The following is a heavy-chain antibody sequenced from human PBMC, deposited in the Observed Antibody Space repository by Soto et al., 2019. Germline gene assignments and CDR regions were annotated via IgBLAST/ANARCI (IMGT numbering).Heavy chain of an antibody. CDR1: GFTFSSYW. D-gene: IGHD2-15*01. Sequence: EVQLVESGGGLVQPGGSLRLSCAASGFTFSSYWMHWVRQAPGKGLVWVSRINSDGSSTSYADSVKGRFTISRDNAXNXXYLQMNSLRAEDTAVYYCARERVVVSLKYYYGMDVWGQGTTVTVSS. V-gene: IGHV3-74*01. J-gene: IGHJ6*02. CDR2: INSDGSST. CDR3: ARERVVVSLKYYYGMDV.